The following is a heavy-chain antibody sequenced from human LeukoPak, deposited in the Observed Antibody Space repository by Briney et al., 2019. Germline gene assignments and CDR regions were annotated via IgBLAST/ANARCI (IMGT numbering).Heavy chain of an antibody. CDR2: IIPIFGTA. J-gene: IGHJ5*02. D-gene: IGHD2-15*01. CDR1: GGTSSSYA. CDR3: ARAYCSGGSCYSARNWFDP. V-gene: IGHV1-69*13. Sequence: SVKVSCKASGGTSSSYAISWVRQAPGQGLEWMGGIIPIFGTANYAQKFQGRVTITADESTSTAYMELSSLRSEDTAVYYCARAYCSGGSCYSARNWFDPWGQGTLVTVSS.